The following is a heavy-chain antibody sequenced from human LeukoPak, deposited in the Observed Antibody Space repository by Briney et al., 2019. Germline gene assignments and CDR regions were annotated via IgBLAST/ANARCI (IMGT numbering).Heavy chain of an antibody. CDR2: INPSGGST. J-gene: IGHJ5*02. Sequence: VASVKVSCKASGYTFTSYYMHWVRQAPGQGLEWMGIINPSGGSTSYAQKFQGRVTMTRDTSTSTVYMELSSLRSEDTAVYYCARDLSGITPPWSGFDPWGQGTLVTVSS. CDR1: GYTFTSYY. V-gene: IGHV1-46*01. D-gene: IGHD1-20*01. CDR3: ARDLSGITPPWSGFDP.